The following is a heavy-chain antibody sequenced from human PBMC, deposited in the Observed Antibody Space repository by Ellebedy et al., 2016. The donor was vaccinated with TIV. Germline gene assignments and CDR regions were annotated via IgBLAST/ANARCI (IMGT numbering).Heavy chain of an antibody. V-gene: IGHV3-23*01. CDR3: AKAEGSSGWYGYFDY. CDR1: GFSFRSCA. D-gene: IGHD6-19*01. Sequence: GESLKISXATSGFSFRSCAMSWVRQAPGKGPEWVSTSSGSGDTTTYYADSVKGRFTISRDNSKNTLYLQMNSLRAEDTAVYYCAKAEGSSGWYGYFDYWGQGTLVTVSS. CDR2: SSGSGDTTT. J-gene: IGHJ4*02.